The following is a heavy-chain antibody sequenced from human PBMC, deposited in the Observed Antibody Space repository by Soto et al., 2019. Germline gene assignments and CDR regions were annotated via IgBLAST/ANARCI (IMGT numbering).Heavy chain of an antibody. CDR2: IGTAGDT. J-gene: IGHJ4*02. V-gene: IGHV3-13*01. CDR3: ANVYGDYIDY. Sequence: GGSLRLSCAASGFTFGSYAVSWVRQAPGKGLEWVSAIGTAGDTYYPGSVKGRFTISRENAKNSLYLQMNSLRAGDTAVYYCANVYGDYIDYWGQGTLVTVSS. D-gene: IGHD4-17*01. CDR1: GFTFGSYA.